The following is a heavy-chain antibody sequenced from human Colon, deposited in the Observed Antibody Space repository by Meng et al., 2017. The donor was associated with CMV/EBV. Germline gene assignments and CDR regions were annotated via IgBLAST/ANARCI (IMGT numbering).Heavy chain of an antibody. D-gene: IGHD2-15*01. J-gene: IGHJ1*01. Sequence: SLRLSCEASGFRFDDFGMHWVRHAPGKGLEWVSGITWNSDTIDYADSVKGRFTVSRDNANKFLYLHMSSLRPEDTALYYCAKDTRLCTGGTCYSILDHWGQGTQVTVSS. CDR3: AKDTRLCTGGTCYSILDH. V-gene: IGHV3-9*01. CDR1: GFRFDDFG. CDR2: ITWNSDTI.